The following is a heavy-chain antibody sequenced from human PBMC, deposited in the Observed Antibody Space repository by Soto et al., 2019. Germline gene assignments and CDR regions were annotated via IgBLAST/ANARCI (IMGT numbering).Heavy chain of an antibody. Sequence: ASVKVSCKASGYTFTSYDINWVRQATGQGLEWMGWMNPNSGNTGYAQKFQGRVTMTRNTSISTAYMELSSPRSEDTAVYYCGRRGSTKPHENWFDPWGQGTLVTSPQ. CDR1: GYTFTSYD. CDR2: MNPNSGNT. V-gene: IGHV1-8*01. CDR3: GRRGSTKPHENWFDP. J-gene: IGHJ5*02. D-gene: IGHD3-10*01.